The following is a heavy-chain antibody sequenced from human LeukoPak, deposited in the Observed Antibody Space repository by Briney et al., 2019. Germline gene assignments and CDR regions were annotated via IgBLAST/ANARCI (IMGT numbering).Heavy chain of an antibody. Sequence: GGSLRLSCAASGFTFSTYSMNWVRQAPGKGLEWVCYIDSSGTTIYYADSVKGRFTISRDNAKNSLYLQVNSLRVGDTAVYYCVSPFDYWGQGTLVTVSS. J-gene: IGHJ4*02. CDR1: GFTFSTYS. V-gene: IGHV3-48*04. CDR2: IDSSGTTI. CDR3: VSPFDY.